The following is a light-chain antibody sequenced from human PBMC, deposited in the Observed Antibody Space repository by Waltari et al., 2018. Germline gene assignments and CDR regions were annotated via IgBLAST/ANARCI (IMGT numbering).Light chain of an antibody. CDR2: GAS. V-gene: IGKV3-15*01. CDR1: QSVSSN. Sequence: EIVMTQSPATLSVSPGERATLSCRASQSVSSNLAWYQQKPGQAPRLLIYGASTRATGIPAGLSGSGSGTEFTLTINSLQPEDFALYYCQQYHNWPPWAFGQGTKVEIK. J-gene: IGKJ1*01. CDR3: QQYHNWPPWA.